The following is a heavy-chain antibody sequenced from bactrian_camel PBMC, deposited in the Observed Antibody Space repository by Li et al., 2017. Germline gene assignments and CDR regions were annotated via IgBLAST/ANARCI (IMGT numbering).Heavy chain of an antibody. CDR1: GAISDNYC. CDR2: IDRDGTI. J-gene: IGHJ4*01. V-gene: IGHV3S63*01. Sequence: HVQLVESGGGSAQAGGSLRLSCVRSGAISDNYCVGWFRKRPGKAREGVASIDRDGTIHYADSVKGRFTISQDNANNILYLEMNNLKPEDTATYYCATDPICEDDAGQFSWDDWVYWGQGTQVTVST. D-gene: IGHD3*01. CDR3: ATDPICEDDAGQFSWDDWVY.